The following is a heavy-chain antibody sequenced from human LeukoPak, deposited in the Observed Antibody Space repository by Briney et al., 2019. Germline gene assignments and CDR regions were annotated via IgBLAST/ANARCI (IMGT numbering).Heavy chain of an antibody. CDR1: GFTFSSHR. D-gene: IGHD3-10*01. CDR2: IKKDGSEK. CDR3: ARDVQWFGELFTPNFDY. Sequence: TGGSLRLSCAASGFTFSSHRMSWLRQAPGKALKWVANIKKDGSEKYYVDSVKGRFTISRDNAKNSLYLQMNSLRAEDTAVYYCARDVQWFGELFTPNFDYWGQGTLVTVSS. J-gene: IGHJ4*02. V-gene: IGHV3-7*01.